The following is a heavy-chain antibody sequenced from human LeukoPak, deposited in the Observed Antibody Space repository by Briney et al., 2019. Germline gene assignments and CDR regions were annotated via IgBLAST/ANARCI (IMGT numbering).Heavy chain of an antibody. CDR3: ARGPTRYYFDY. Sequence: SETLSLTCSVSGGSISSYYWSWFRKPPGKGLEWIGYIYYSGNTNYNPSLKSRVTISVDTSKNQFSLKLTSVTAADTAVYYCARGPTRYYFDYWGQGTLVTVSS. CDR2: IYYSGNT. J-gene: IGHJ4*02. V-gene: IGHV4-59*01. CDR1: GGSISSYY.